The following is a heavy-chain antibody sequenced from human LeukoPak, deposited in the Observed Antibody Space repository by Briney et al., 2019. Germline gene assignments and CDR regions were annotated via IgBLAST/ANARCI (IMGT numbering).Heavy chain of an antibody. J-gene: IGHJ3*02. Sequence: SVKVSCKASGGTFSSYAISWVRQAPGQGLEWMGGIIPIFGTANYAQKFQGRVTITADKSTSTAYMELSSLRSEDTAVYYCARRADTSGLSAFDIWGQGTMVTVSS. CDR2: IIPIFGTA. V-gene: IGHV1-69*06. D-gene: IGHD3-16*02. CDR1: GGTFSSYA. CDR3: ARRADTSGLSAFDI.